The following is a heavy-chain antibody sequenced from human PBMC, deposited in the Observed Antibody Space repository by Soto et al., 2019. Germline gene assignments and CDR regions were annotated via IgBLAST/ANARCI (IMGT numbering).Heavy chain of an antibody. J-gene: IGHJ4*02. V-gene: IGHV1-8*01. CDR2: MNPNSGNT. D-gene: IGHD5-18*01. Sequence: ASLKVSCKASGYTFTSYDINWVRQATGQGLEWMGWMNPNSGNTGFAQKFKGRVAMTRNTSISTAYMELSSLRSEDTAVYYCARGRSYGFPFDYWGQGTPVTVSS. CDR3: ARGRSYGFPFDY. CDR1: GYTFTSYD.